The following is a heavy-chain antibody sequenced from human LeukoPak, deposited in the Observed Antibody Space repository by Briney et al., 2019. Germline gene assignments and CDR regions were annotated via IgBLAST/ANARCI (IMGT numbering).Heavy chain of an antibody. D-gene: IGHD3-22*01. J-gene: IGHJ3*01. Sequence: PGGSLRLSCVGAGFTVRDYHMDWVRQAPGMGPEWVGRTRSKVRKYATEYAASVKGRFTISRDESENSVFLRLSSLTVEDTALYYCARDGAEGDDSAFDVWGQGTMVTVSS. CDR3: ARDGAEGDDSAFDV. V-gene: IGHV3-72*01. CDR1: GFTVRDYH. CDR2: TRSKVRKYAT.